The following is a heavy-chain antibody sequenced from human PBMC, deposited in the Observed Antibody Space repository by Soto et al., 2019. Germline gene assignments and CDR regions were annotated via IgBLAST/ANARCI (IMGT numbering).Heavy chain of an antibody. V-gene: IGHV1-69*02. CDR2: IIPILGIA. D-gene: IGHD5-12*01. Sequence: QVQLVQSGAEVKKPGSSVKVSCKASGGTFSSYTISWVRQAPGQGLEWMGRIIPILGIANYAQKFQGRVTITADKSTSRADMELSSLRSEDTAVYYCASPLRRMATTHFDYWGQGTLVTVSS. CDR1: GGTFSSYT. CDR3: ASPLRRMATTHFDY. J-gene: IGHJ4*02.